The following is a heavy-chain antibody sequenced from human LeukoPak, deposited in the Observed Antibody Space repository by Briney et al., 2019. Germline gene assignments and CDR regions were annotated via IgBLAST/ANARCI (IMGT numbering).Heavy chain of an antibody. CDR1: GGSISSGGYY. D-gene: IGHD6-13*01. CDR2: IYYSGST. CDR3: ARDIAAAGTYYYYGMDV. J-gene: IGHJ6*02. V-gene: IGHV4-31*03. Sequence: SETLSLTCTVSGGSISSGGYYWSWIRQHPGKGLEWIGYIYYSGSTYYNPSLKSRVTILVDTSKNQFSLKLSSVTAADTAVYYCARDIAAAGTYYYYGMDVWGQGTTVTVSS.